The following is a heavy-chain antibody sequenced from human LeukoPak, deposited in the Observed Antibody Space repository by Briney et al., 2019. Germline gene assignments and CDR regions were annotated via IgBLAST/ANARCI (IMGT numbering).Heavy chain of an antibody. CDR3: ATGYYDSSGYFPYFDY. CDR2: FDPEDGET. V-gene: IGHV1-24*01. D-gene: IGHD3-22*01. CDR1: GYTLTELS. Sequence: ASVKVPCKVSGYTLTELSMHWVRQAPGKGLEWMGGFDPEDGETIYAQKFQGRVTMTEDTSTDTAYMELSSLRSEDTAVYYCATGYYDSSGYFPYFDYWGQGTLVTVSS. J-gene: IGHJ4*02.